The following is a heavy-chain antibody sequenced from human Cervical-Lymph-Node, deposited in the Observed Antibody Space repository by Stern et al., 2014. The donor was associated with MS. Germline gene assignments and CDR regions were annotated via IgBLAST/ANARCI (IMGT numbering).Heavy chain of an antibody. J-gene: IGHJ4*02. CDR3: ARQATYLIQGGKGYYLDI. D-gene: IGHD3-10*01. CDR1: GPSFDTFD. CDR2: WSHGDNK. Sequence: VQLVESGGGAVQPGGSLRLSCTASGPSFDTFDMHWVRQAPGPGLARVAWSHGDNKYEADSGKGRFAISRDNSNNTQYLHMNSLRTDDTAVYYCARQATYLIQGGKGYYLDIWGQGTWVTVSS. V-gene: IGHV3-33*01.